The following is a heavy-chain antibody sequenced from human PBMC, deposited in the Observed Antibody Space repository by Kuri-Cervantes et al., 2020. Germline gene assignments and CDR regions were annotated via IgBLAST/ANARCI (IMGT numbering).Heavy chain of an antibody. D-gene: IGHD5-12*01. V-gene: IGHV4-39*07. CDR1: GGSISSSSYY. CDR2: IYYSGST. Sequence: SETLSLTCTVSGGSISSSSYYWGWIRQPPGKGLEWIGSIYYSGSTYYNPSLKSRVTISVDTSKNQFSLKLSSVTAADTAVYYCARFEYSGYLDYWGQGTLVTVSS. J-gene: IGHJ4*02. CDR3: ARFEYSGYLDY.